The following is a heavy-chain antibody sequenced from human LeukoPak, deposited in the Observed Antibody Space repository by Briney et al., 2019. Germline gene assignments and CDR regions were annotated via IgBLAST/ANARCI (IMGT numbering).Heavy chain of an antibody. CDR2: IYYSGRT. CDR3: ARQRTAGGNYDY. J-gene: IGHJ4*02. Sequence: PSETLSLTCTVSGGSISSGGYYWAWIRQPPGKGLEWIGNIYYSGRTYYSPSLKSRLTITVDTSKTQVSLRLSSVTAADSAVYYCARQRTAGGNYDYWGQGTLVTVSS. V-gene: IGHV4-39*01. CDR1: GGSISSGGYY. D-gene: IGHD1-7*01.